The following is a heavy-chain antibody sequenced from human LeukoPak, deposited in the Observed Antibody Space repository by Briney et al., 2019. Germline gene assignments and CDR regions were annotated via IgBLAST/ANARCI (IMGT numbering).Heavy chain of an antibody. CDR1: GFTFSSYA. J-gene: IGHJ1*01. CDR3: ARGADYYDIPDRAEYFQH. V-gene: IGHV3-30-3*01. D-gene: IGHD3-22*01. CDR2: ISYDGSNK. Sequence: PGGSLRLSCAASGFTFSSYAMHWVRQAPGKGLEWVAVISYDGSNKYYADSVKGRFTISRDNSKNTLYLQMNSLRAEDTAVYYCARGADYYDIPDRAEYFQHWGQGTLVTVSS.